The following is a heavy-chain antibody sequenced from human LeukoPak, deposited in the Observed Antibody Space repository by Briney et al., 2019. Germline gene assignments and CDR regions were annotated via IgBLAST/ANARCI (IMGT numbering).Heavy chain of an antibody. J-gene: IGHJ4*02. D-gene: IGHD5-18*01. CDR3: ARLWDYFDY. CDR2: IYYSGST. Sequence: SETLSLTCTVSGGSISGYYWSWIRQPPGKGLEWIGYIYYSGSTNYNPSLKSRVTISVDTSKNQFSLKLSSVTAADTAVYYCARLWDYFDYWGQGTLVTVSS. CDR1: GGSISGYY. V-gene: IGHV4-59*01.